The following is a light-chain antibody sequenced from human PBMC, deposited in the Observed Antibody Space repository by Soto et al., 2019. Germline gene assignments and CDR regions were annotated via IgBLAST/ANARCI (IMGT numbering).Light chain of an antibody. CDR3: MQGSYWPRT. CDR1: QSLLYTDGNTY. J-gene: IGKJ1*01. V-gene: IGKV2-30*01. Sequence: VMTQSPLSLPVTLGQPASISCRSSQSLLYTDGNTYLSWFQQRPGQSPRRLIYEVSNRDSAVPDRFSGSGSGTDFTLKISRVEAEDVGVYYCMQGSYWPRTFGQGTKVEIK. CDR2: EVS.